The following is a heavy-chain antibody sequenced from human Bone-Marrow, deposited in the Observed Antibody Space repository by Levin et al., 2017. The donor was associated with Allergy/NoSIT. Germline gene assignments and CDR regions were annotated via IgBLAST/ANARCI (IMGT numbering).Heavy chain of an antibody. J-gene: IGHJ4*02. Sequence: SLKISCTASGFTFDDYSMHWVRQGPGKGLEWVARVNWNSVSFSYADSVKGRFTIFRDNAKKSLYLQMDSLRPEDTARYYCAKDYSRLWFGDLLIRHFDSWGQGTLVTVSS. D-gene: IGHD3-10*01. CDR2: VNWNSVSF. CDR1: GFTFDDYS. V-gene: IGHV3-9*01. CDR3: AKDYSRLWFGDLLIRHFDS.